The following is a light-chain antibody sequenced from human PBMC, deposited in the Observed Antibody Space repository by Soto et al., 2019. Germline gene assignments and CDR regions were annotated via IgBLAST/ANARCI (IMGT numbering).Light chain of an antibody. J-gene: IGLJ1*01. CDR2: DVS. CDR1: SSDVGGYNY. V-gene: IGLV2-11*01. CDR3: YSYAGSYTFYV. Sequence: SVLTQPRSVSGSPGQSVTISCTGTSSDVGGYNYVSWYQQYPGKAPKLMIYDVSKRPSGVPDRFSGSKSGNTASLTISGLQAEDEADYYCYSYAGSYTFYVFGTGTKVTVL.